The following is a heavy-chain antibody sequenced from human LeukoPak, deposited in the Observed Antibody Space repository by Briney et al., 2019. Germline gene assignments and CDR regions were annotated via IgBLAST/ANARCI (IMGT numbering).Heavy chain of an antibody. V-gene: IGHV3-21*01. D-gene: IGHD5-12*01. CDR1: GFTFSSYS. CDR2: ISSSSSYI. Sequence: KPGGSLRLSCAASGFTFSSYSMNWVRQAPGKGLEWVSSISSSSSYIYYADSVKGRFTISRDNAKNSLYLQMNSLREEDTAVYYCARVGYSGSNLEYWGQGTLVTVSS. J-gene: IGHJ4*02. CDR3: ARVGYSGSNLEY.